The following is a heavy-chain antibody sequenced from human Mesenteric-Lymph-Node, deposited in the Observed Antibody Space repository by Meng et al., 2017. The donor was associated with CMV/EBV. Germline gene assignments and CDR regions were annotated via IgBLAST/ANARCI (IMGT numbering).Heavy chain of an antibody. V-gene: IGHV3-9*03. Sequence: SLKISCIASGFTFDDYAMHWARQAPGKGLEWVSGISWNSGSIGYADSVKGRFTISRDNAKNSLYLQMNSLRAEDMALYYCAKSGSSSWYEGPFDYWGQGTLVTVSS. D-gene: IGHD6-13*01. CDR1: GFTFDDYA. CDR3: AKSGSSSWYEGPFDY. J-gene: IGHJ4*02. CDR2: ISWNSGSI.